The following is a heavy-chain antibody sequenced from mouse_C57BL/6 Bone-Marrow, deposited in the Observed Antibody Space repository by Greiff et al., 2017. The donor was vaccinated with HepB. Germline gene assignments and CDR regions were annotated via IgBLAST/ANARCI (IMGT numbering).Heavy chain of an antibody. CDR2: INPNNGGT. V-gene: IGHV1-26*01. Sequence: VQLQQSGPELVKPGASVKISCKASGYTFTDYYMNWVKQSHGKSLEWIGDINPNNGGTSYNQKFKGKATLTVDKSSSTAYMELRSLTSEDSAVYYCARSGYDGRSYYAMDYWGQGTSVTVSS. D-gene: IGHD2-3*01. CDR3: ARSGYDGRSYYAMDY. J-gene: IGHJ4*01. CDR1: GYTFTDYY.